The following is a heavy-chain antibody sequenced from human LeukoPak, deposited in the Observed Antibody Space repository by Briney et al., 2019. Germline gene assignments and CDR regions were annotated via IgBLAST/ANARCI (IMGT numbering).Heavy chain of an antibody. CDR1: GFTFGDYA. Sequence: GGSLRLSCTASGFTFGDYAMSWFRQAPGKGLEWVGFIRSKAYGGTTEYAASVKGRFTISRDDSKSIAYLRMNSLKTEDTAVYYCTRASIPAAGYFDYWGQGTLVTVSS. CDR3: TRASIPAAGYFDY. V-gene: IGHV3-49*03. CDR2: IRSKAYGGTT. J-gene: IGHJ4*02. D-gene: IGHD6-13*01.